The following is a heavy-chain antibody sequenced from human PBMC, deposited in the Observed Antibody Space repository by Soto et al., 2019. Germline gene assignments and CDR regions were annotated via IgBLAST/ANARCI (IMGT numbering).Heavy chain of an antibody. CDR2: FDPEDGET. J-gene: IGHJ2*01. V-gene: IGHV1-24*01. CDR3: ATSMTTVVTYGCYFDL. Sequence: ASVKVSCKVSGYTLTELSMHWVRQAPGKGLEWMGGFDPEDGETIYAQKFQGRVTMTEDTSTDTAYMELGSLRSEDTAVYYCATSMTTVVTYGCYFDLWGRGTLVTVS. CDR1: GYTLTELS. D-gene: IGHD4-17*01.